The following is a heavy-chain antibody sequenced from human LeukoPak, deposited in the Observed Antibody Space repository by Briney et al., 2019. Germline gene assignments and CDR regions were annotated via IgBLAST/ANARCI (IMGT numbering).Heavy chain of an antibody. V-gene: IGHV4-39*01. CDR3: ARWGAYDSSGYFIDAFDI. CDR2: IYYSGST. D-gene: IGHD3-22*01. Sequence: SETLSLTCTVSGGSISSSSYYWGWIRQPPGKGLEWIGSIYYSGSTYYNPSLKSRVTIFVDTSKNQFSLKLSSVTAADTAVYYCARWGAYDSSGYFIDAFDIWGQGTMVTVSS. J-gene: IGHJ3*02. CDR1: GGSISSSSYY.